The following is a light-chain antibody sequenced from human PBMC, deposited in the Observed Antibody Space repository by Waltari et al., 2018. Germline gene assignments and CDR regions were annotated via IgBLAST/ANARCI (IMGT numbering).Light chain of an antibody. CDR1: QSVLYSTNKKNY. J-gene: IGKJ4*01. CDR3: QQYYTTPRLT. CDR2: WAS. V-gene: IGKV4-1*01. Sequence: DIVMTQSPASLAVSLGERATINCKSSQSVLYSTNKKNYLAWYQHKPGQPTTLLFYWASTRQPGVPDRCSASGSGTDFTLTISSLQSEDVAVYYCQQYYTTPRLTFGGGTKVEIK.